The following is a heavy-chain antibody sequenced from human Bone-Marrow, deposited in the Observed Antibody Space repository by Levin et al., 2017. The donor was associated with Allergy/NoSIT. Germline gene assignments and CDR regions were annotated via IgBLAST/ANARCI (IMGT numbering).Heavy chain of an antibody. D-gene: IGHD2-15*01. CDR3: ARRWVPGNKPWYYGLDV. V-gene: IGHV1-69*13. J-gene: IGHJ6*02. Sequence: ASVKVSCKASGGNFSDYSMVWVRQAPGQGLEWMGEFNPIFAVGTYAQKFRGRVTITADDSTSTGHMELSSLGSEDTAVYYCARRWVPGNKPWYYGLDVWGQGTTVIVSS. CDR1: GGNFSDYS. CDR2: FNPIFAVG.